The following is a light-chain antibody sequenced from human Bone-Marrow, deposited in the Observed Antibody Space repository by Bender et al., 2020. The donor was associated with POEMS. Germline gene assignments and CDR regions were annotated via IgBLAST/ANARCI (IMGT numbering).Light chain of an antibody. Sequence: QSVLTQPPSASGTPGQRVTISCSGSSSNIGSNSVYWYQQFPGTAPKLLIYRNNQRPSGVPDRFSGSKSDTSASLAISGLRSEDEAEYHCATWDDTLSGLVFGGGTKLTVL. CDR2: RNN. CDR3: ATWDDTLSGLV. V-gene: IGLV1-47*01. CDR1: SSNIGSNS. J-gene: IGLJ2*01.